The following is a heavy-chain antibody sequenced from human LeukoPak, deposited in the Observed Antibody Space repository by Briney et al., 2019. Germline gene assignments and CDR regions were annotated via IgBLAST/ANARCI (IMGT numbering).Heavy chain of an antibody. CDR2: INPSGGST. CDR3: ARAGDRWDYYYYMDV. CDR1: GYTFTSYY. Sequence: GASVKVSCKASGYTFTSYYMHWVRQAPGQGLEWMGIINPSGGSTSYAQKFQGRVTMTRDTSTSTVYMELSSLRSEATAVYYCARAGDRWDYYYYMDVWGKGTTVTVSS. V-gene: IGHV1-46*01. J-gene: IGHJ6*03. D-gene: IGHD7-27*01.